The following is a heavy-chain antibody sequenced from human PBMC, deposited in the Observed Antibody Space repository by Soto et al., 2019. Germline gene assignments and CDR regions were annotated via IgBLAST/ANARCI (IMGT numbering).Heavy chain of an antibody. CDR2: INPNSGGT. V-gene: IGHV1-2*04. CDR1: GYTFTGYY. J-gene: IGHJ6*02. CDR3: ARAPGGVVVPAAHYYYYGMDV. Sequence: VSVKVSCKASGYTFTGYYMHWVRQAPGQGLEWMGWINPNSGGTNYAQKFQGWVTMTRDTSISTAYMELSRLRSDDTAVYYCARAPGGVVVPAAHYYYYGMDVWGQGTTVTVSS. D-gene: IGHD2-2*01.